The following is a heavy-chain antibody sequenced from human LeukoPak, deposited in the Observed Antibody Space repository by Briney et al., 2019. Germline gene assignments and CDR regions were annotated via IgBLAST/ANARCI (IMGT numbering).Heavy chain of an antibody. D-gene: IGHD3-22*01. V-gene: IGHV4-31*03. Sequence: SETLSLTCTVSGGSISSGGYYWSWIRQHPGKGLEWIGYIYYSGSTYYNPSLKSRVTISVDTSNNQFSLKLSSVTAADTAVYYCARYNYYDSSGYRYKNDAFDIWGQGTMVTVSS. J-gene: IGHJ3*02. CDR3: ARYNYYDSSGYRYKNDAFDI. CDR2: IYYSGST. CDR1: GGSISSGGYY.